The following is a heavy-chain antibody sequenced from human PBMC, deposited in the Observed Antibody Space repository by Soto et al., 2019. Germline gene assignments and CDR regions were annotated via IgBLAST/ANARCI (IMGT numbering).Heavy chain of an antibody. D-gene: IGHD2-2*01. J-gene: IGHJ6*02. CDR1: GFTFSSYS. Sequence: PGGSLRLSCAASGFTFSSYSMNWVRQAPGKGLEWVSYISSSSSTIYYADSVKGRFTISRDNAKNSLYLQMNSLRDEDTAVYYCARGILDCSSTSCPPGYYYYYGMDVWGQGTTVTVSS. V-gene: IGHV3-48*02. CDR2: ISSSSSTI. CDR3: ARGILDCSSTSCPPGYYYYYGMDV.